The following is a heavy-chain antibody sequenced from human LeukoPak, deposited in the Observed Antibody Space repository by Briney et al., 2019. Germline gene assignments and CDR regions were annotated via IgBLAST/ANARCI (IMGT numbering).Heavy chain of an antibody. J-gene: IGHJ4*02. Sequence: GGSLRLSCAASGFTFSSYSMNWVRQAPGEGLEWVSSISSSSSYIYYADSVKGRFTISRDNAKNSLYLQMNSLRAEDTAVYYCAREGDYYDSSGYPDYWGQGTLVTVSS. CDR1: GFTFSSYS. CDR3: AREGDYYDSSGYPDY. CDR2: ISSSSSYI. D-gene: IGHD3-22*01. V-gene: IGHV3-21*01.